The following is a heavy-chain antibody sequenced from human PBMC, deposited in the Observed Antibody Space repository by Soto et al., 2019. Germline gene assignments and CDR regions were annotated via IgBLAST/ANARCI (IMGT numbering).Heavy chain of an antibody. CDR3: ARDRDLPGTSYYYYYYGMDV. V-gene: IGHV4-59*01. CDR2: IYYSGST. Sequence: TLSLTCTVSGGSISSYYWSWIRQPPGKGLEWIGYIYYSGSTNYNPSLKSRVTISVDTSKNQFSLKLSSVTAADTAVYYCARDRDLPGTSYYYYYYGMDVWGRGTTVTVSS. J-gene: IGHJ6*02. CDR1: GGSISSYY.